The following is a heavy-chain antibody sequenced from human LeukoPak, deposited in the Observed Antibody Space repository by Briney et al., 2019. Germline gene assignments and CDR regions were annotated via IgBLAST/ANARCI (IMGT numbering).Heavy chain of an antibody. Sequence: QPGGSLRLSCAASGFTFSSYILTWIRQAPGEGLEWVSYTDSRNTIYYTDSVKGRFTISRDNAKNSLYLQMNSLRVEDTALYYCARVFYTYGPYYFDYWRQGTLVTVSS. CDR2: TDSRNTI. CDR3: ARVFYTYGPYYFDY. V-gene: IGHV3-48*01. CDR1: GFTFSSYI. J-gene: IGHJ4*02. D-gene: IGHD5-18*01.